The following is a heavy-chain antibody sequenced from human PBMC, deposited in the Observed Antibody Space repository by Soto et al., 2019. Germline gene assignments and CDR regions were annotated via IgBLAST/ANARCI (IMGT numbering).Heavy chain of an antibody. Sequence: EVQLVESGGGLVKPGGSLRLSCVVSGLTFSKYAMNWVRQAPGKGLEWVSSISSSSRYIFYADSVKGRFTISRDNANNSLYLQVSSLRVEDTDVYYCASGFGLQCRVLEHWGQGALVTASS. J-gene: IGHJ4*02. CDR1: GLTFSKYA. CDR3: ASGFGLQCRVLEH. V-gene: IGHV3-21*02. D-gene: IGHD1-1*01. CDR2: ISSSSRYI.